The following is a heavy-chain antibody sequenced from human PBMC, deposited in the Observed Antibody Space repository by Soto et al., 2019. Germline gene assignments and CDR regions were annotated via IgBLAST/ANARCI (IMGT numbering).Heavy chain of an antibody. V-gene: IGHV1-69*01. J-gene: IGHJ5*02. CDR1: GGTFVSSA. Sequence: QVQLLQSGAELREPGSSVRISCTPSGGTFVSSAFAWVRQAPGGKLEWMGGIIPILRSTKYAEKFLGRLTIRADSSSRTAYLELSSLTFDDTAVYFCAKKTPHGDSNKAWLAPWGQGTLVTVST. D-gene: IGHD2-8*01. CDR2: IIPILRST. CDR3: AKKTPHGDSNKAWLAP.